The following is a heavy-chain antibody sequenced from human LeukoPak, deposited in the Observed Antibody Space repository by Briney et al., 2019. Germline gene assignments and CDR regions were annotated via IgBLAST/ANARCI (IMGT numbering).Heavy chain of an antibody. CDR1: GFTFSTYW. CDR2: IKQAGSEK. V-gene: IGHV3-7*01. CDR3: ARTYYYDSSGYFDAFNI. J-gene: IGHJ3*02. Sequence: PGGSLRLSCAASGFTFSTYWMSWVRQAPGKGLEWVANIKQAGSEKYYVDSVKGRFTIFRDNAKNSLYLQMNSLRVEDTAVYYCARTYYYDSSGYFDAFNIWGQGTMVTVSS. D-gene: IGHD3-22*01.